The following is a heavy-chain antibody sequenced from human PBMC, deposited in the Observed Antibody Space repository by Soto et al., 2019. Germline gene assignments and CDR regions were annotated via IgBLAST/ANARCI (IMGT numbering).Heavy chain of an antibody. CDR2: INHSGST. CDR3: ARGGLIRYSGPQVFDY. J-gene: IGHJ4*02. D-gene: IGHD5-12*01. CDR1: GGSFSGYY. Sequence: QVQLQQWGAGLLKPSETLSLTCAVYGGSFSGYYWSWIRQPPGKGLEWIGEINHSGSTNYNPSLKSRVTISVDTSKNQFSLKLSSVTAADTAVYYCARGGLIRYSGPQVFDYWGQGTLVTVSS. V-gene: IGHV4-34*01.